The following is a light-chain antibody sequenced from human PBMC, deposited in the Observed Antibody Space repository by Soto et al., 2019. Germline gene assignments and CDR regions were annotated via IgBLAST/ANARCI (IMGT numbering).Light chain of an antibody. J-gene: IGKJ4*01. CDR3: QQYGSSP. CDR1: QSVSISY. CDR2: GAS. Sequence: IVLTQSPGTLSLSPGERATLSCRASQSVSISYLAWYQQKPGQAPRLLIYGASSRATGIPDRFSGSGSGTDFTLTISRLEPEDVAVYYCQQYGSSPFGGGTKVEIK. V-gene: IGKV3-20*01.